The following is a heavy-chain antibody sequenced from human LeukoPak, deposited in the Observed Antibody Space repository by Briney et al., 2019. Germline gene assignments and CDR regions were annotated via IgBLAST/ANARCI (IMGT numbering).Heavy chain of an antibody. J-gene: IGHJ4*02. V-gene: IGHV3-48*01. CDR2: ISNPSSTK. CDR1: GFSFSSYE. Sequence: GGSLRLSCAASGFSFSSYEMNWVRQAPGKGLEWISYISNPSSTKYYADSVKGRFTISRDNAKNSLYLQMNSLRAEDTAVYYCARDYSYDSSGFDYWGQGTLVTVSS. CDR3: ARDYSYDSSGFDY. D-gene: IGHD3-22*01.